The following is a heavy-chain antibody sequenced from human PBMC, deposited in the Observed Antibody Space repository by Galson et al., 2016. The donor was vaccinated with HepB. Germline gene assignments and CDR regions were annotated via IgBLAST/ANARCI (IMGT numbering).Heavy chain of an antibody. J-gene: IGHJ4*02. CDR2: MSFDEGIK. CDR3: AKECCTGGACYDYLDS. CDR1: GFNLRSLG. Sequence: SLRLSCAASGFNLRSLGIHWVRQAPGKGLEWVAVMSFDEGIKYYADSVKGRFTISRDNSKNTLFLQMNSLRAEDTAVYFCAKECCTGGACYDYLDSWGQGTLVTVSS. D-gene: IGHD2-8*02. V-gene: IGHV3-30*18.